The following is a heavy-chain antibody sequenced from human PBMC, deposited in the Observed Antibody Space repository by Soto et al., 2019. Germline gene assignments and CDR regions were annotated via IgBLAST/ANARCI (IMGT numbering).Heavy chain of an antibody. J-gene: IGHJ3*02. CDR1: GGSFSAYS. V-gene: IGHV4-34*01. CDR2: ISHSGST. D-gene: IGHD5-12*01. CDR3: ARPLYEFAFGI. Sequence: QVLLQQWGVGLLKPSETLSLTCAIYGGSFSAYSWTWIRQPPGKGLEWIGEISHSGSTNYNPSLKIRVTLSVDTSKKHFSLKLSSVTAADTAVYYCARPLYEFAFGIWGQGTMVTVSS.